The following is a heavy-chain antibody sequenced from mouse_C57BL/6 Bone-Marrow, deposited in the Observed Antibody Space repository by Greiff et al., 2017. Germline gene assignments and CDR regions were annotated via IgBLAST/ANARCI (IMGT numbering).Heavy chain of an antibody. D-gene: IGHD1-1*01. CDR2: IWSGGST. J-gene: IGHJ2*01. CDR1: GFSLTSYG. Sequence: VKLMESGPGLVQPSQSLSISCTASGFSLTSYGVHWVRQSPGKGLEWLGVIWSGGSTDYNAAFISRLSISNDNSKSQVFFKLNSLQADDTAIYYCAGENFYGSSSVDYWGQGTTLTVSS. CDR3: AGENFYGSSSVDY. V-gene: IGHV2-2*01.